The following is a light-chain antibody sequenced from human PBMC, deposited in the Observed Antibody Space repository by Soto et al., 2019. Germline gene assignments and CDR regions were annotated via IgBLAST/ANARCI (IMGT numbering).Light chain of an antibody. J-gene: IGKJ1*01. V-gene: IGKV3-20*01. Sequence: EIVLTQSPGTLSLSPGERATLSCRASQSFSSSYLAWYQQKPGQAPRLLIFGASSRATGIPDRFSGSGSGTDFTLTSSRLEPEDFALYYCQQYGNAPWTFGQGTKVEIK. CDR1: QSFSSSY. CDR2: GAS. CDR3: QQYGNAPWT.